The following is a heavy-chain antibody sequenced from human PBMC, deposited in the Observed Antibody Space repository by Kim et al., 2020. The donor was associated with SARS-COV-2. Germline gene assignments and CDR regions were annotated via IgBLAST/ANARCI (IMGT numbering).Heavy chain of an antibody. V-gene: IGHV5-51*01. J-gene: IGHJ5*02. D-gene: IGHD6-19*01. CDR3: ASGGWSSSRWFDP. Sequence: RYNPTFQGQVTISVDKSISTAYRQWSSLKASDTAMYYCASGGWSSSRWFDPWGQGTLVTVSS.